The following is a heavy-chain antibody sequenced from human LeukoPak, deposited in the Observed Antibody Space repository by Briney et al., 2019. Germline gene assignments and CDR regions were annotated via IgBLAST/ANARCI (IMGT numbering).Heavy chain of an antibody. Sequence: PGGSLRLSCAAFGFTFSDYEINWVRQAPGEGLEGVSCISTSGSTTYYADSVKGRFTISRDNAQHSLFLQMNTLTAEDTAVYYCARGALHVFDYWGQGTPVTVSS. V-gene: IGHV3-48*03. D-gene: IGHD3-10*02. CDR2: ISTSGSTT. CDR1: GFTFSDYE. J-gene: IGHJ4*02. CDR3: ARGALHVFDY.